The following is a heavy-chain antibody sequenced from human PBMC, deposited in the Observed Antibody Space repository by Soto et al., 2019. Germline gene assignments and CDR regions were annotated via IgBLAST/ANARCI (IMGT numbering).Heavy chain of an antibody. CDR2: ISYDGSNT. Sequence: RRLSCAASGITFSSYDMHWVRQAPGKWLEWVAVISYDGSNTYYADSVKGRFTISRDNSKNTLYLQMNSLRAEDTAVYYCANRCDSSRKCHFEYWGQGTLVPVSS. V-gene: IGHV3-30*18. J-gene: IGHJ4*02. D-gene: IGHD3-22*01. CDR3: ANRCDSSRKCHFEY. CDR1: GITFSSYD.